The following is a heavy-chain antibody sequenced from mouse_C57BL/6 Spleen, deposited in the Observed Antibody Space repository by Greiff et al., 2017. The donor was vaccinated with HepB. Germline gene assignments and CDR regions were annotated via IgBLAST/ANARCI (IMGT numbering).Heavy chain of an antibody. CDR3: ARGYDGRGYAMDY. V-gene: IGHV1-50*01. D-gene: IGHD2-3*01. CDR2: IDPSDSYT. Sequence: QVQLKHSGAELVKPGASVKLSCKASGYTFTSYWMQWVKQRPGQGLEWIGEIDPSDSYTNYNQKFKGKATVTVDTSSSTAYMQLSSLTSEDSAVYYCARGYDGRGYAMDYWGQGTSVTVSS. J-gene: IGHJ4*01. CDR1: GYTFTSYW.